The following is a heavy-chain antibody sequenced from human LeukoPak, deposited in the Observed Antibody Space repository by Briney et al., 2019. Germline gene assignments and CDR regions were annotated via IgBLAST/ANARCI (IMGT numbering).Heavy chain of an antibody. V-gene: IGHV5-51*01. CDR3: ARQRGYSAYDLRNNEMDV. Sequence: GESLKISCKGSGYSFTSYWTGWVRQMPGKGLEWMGIIYPGDSDTRYSPSFQGQVTISVDKSISTAYLQWSTLKASDTAMYYCARQRGYSAYDLRNNEMDVWGQGTTVTVSS. D-gene: IGHD5-12*01. CDR2: IYPGDSDT. J-gene: IGHJ6*02. CDR1: GYSFTSYW.